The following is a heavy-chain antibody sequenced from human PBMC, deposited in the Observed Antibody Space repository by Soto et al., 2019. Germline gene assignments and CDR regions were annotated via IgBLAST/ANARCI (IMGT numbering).Heavy chain of an antibody. J-gene: IGHJ5*02. V-gene: IGHV4-59*01. CDR1: GGSISNYY. CDR2: IYYSGST. Sequence: SETLSLTCIVSGGSISNYYWSWIRQPPGKGLEWIGYIYYSGSTNYNPSLKSRVTISVDTSKNQFSLKLSSVTAADTAVYYCARDFWFDPWGQGTLVTVSS. CDR3: ARDFWFDP.